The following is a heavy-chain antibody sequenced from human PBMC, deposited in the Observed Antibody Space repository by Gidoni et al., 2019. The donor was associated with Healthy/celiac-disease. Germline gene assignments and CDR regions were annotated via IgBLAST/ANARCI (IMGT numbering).Heavy chain of an antibody. CDR3: ARDESVVGATKAFDY. CDR1: GFTFSSYS. D-gene: IGHD1-26*01. V-gene: IGHV3-48*01. Sequence: EVQLVESGGGLVQPGGSLRLSGAASGFTFSSYSMNWVRQAPGKGLEWVSYISSSSSTIYYADSVKGRFTISRDNAKNSLYLQMNSLRAEDTAVYYCARDESVVGATKAFDYWGQGTLVTVSS. J-gene: IGHJ4*02. CDR2: ISSSSSTI.